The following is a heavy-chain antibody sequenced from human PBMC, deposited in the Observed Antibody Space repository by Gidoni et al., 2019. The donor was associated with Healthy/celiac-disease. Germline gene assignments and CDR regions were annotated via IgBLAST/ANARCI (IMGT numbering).Heavy chain of an antibody. CDR1: GFTFSSYG. Sequence: QVQLVESGGGVVQPGRSLRLPCAASGFTFSSYGMHWVRQAPGKGLEWVAVIWYDGSNKYYADSVKGRFTISRDNSKNTLYLQMNSLRAEDTAVYYCARALSNHDSSGIFDYWGQGTLVTVSS. CDR3: ARALSNHDSSGIFDY. D-gene: IGHD3-22*01. CDR2: IWYDGSNK. J-gene: IGHJ4*02. V-gene: IGHV3-33*01.